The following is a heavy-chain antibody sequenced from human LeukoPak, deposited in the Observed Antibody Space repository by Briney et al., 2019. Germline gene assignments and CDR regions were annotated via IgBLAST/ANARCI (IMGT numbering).Heavy chain of an antibody. D-gene: IGHD3-10*01. CDR3: ASIGSRGVLDY. Sequence: GESLKISCKGSGYSFTSYWIGWVRQMPGKGLEWMGIIYPGDSETRYNPSFQGQVTISADKSISTAYLQWSSLEASDTALYYCASIGSRGVLDYWGQGTLVTVSS. V-gene: IGHV5-51*01. CDR1: GYSFTSYW. J-gene: IGHJ4*02. CDR2: IYPGDSET.